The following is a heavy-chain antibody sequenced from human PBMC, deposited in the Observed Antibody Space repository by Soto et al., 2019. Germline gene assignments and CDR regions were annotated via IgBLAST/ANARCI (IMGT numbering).Heavy chain of an antibody. V-gene: IGHV4-34*01. D-gene: IGHD6-13*01. Sequence: SETLSLTCAVFGGSFSGYYWSWIRQPPGKGLEWIGEINHSGSTNYNPSLKGRVSISLDTSQNQFSLKLSFVTAADTAVYYCARGLRNTYGSIYSGGSWFDPWGQGTLVTVSS. J-gene: IGHJ5*02. CDR3: ARGLRNTYGSIYSGGSWFDP. CDR2: INHSGST. CDR1: GGSFSGYY.